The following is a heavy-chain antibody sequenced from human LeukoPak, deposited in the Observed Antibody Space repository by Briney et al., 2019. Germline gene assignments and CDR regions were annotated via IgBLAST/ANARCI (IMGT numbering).Heavy chain of an antibody. CDR2: IRSKAYGGTT. Sequence: GGSLRLSCAASGFTFSSYAMSWVRQAPGKGLEWVGFIRSKAYGGTTEYAASVRGRFTISRDDSKGISYLQMNSLKAEDTAVYYCTRGTGIVGATGTFDIWGQGTMVTVSS. J-gene: IGHJ3*02. D-gene: IGHD1-26*01. V-gene: IGHV3-49*04. CDR1: GFTFSSYA. CDR3: TRGTGIVGATGTFDI.